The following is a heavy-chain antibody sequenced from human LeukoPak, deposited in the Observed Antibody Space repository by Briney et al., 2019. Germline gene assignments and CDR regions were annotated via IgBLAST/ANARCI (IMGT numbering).Heavy chain of an antibody. Sequence: GGSLRLSCAASGFTVSSNYMSWVRQAPGKGLEWVSVIYSGGSTYYADSVKGRFTISRDNSKNTLYLQMNSLRAEDTAVYYCARTKLWFGDLGPLDYWGQGTLVTVSS. J-gene: IGHJ4*02. CDR2: IYSGGST. CDR1: GFTVSSNY. D-gene: IGHD3-10*01. V-gene: IGHV3-53*05. CDR3: ARTKLWFGDLGPLDY.